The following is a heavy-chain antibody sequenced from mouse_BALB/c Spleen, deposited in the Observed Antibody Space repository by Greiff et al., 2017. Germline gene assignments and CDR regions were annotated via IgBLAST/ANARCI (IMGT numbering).Heavy chain of an antibody. CDR1: GYSITSDYA. CDR2: ISYSGST. V-gene: IGHV3-2*02. CDR3: ARFITTARGAMDY. D-gene: IGHD1-2*01. J-gene: IGHJ4*01. Sequence: EVKLQESGPGLVKPSQSLSLTCTVTGYSITSDYAWNWIRQFPGNKLEWMGYISYSGSTSYNPSLKSRISITRDTSKNQFFLQLNSVTTEDTATYYCARFITTARGAMDYWGQGTSVTVSS.